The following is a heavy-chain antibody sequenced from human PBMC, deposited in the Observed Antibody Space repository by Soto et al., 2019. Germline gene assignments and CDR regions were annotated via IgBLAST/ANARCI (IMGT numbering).Heavy chain of an antibody. J-gene: IGHJ5*02. V-gene: IGHV3-23*01. D-gene: IGHD1-26*01. CDR1: GFIFENFG. CDR3: AKNQGVELVPLATVDWFDP. Sequence: GGPGLSCAASGFIFENFGMSWVRQAPGKGLEWISSISGSGFKKYYADSVKGRFTISRDNSKSTVYLGLNNLSAEDTAVYHCAKNQGVELVPLATVDWFDPWGQGSVVTVPQ. CDR2: ISGSGFKK.